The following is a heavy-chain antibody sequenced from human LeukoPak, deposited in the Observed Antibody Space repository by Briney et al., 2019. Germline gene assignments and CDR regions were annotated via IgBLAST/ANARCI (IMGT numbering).Heavy chain of an antibody. J-gene: IGHJ4*02. D-gene: IGHD6-13*01. CDR1: GSTFTTSG. Sequence: APGKLSCKASGSTFTTSGIVWGRQAPGHGLEWRSCISPYKSNTHYEQKLQGRVTVTTDTSTTTAYMALRSLTSDDTAVYYCARERYTSSWYYFDLWGQGTLVTVSS. CDR2: ISPYKSNT. V-gene: IGHV1-18*01. CDR3: ARERYTSSWYYFDL.